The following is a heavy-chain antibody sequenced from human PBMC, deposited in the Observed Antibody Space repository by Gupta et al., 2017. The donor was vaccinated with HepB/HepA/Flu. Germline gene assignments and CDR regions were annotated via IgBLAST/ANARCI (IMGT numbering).Heavy chain of an antibody. V-gene: IGHV3-48*03. CDR3: ARVDHGPKWGGEQWDY. Sequence: EVPLVESGGGLVQPGGSLRLSCAASGFTFSSYALNWVRKAPGKGLEWVSYISSSGSTIYYADSVKGRFTISRDNAKNSLYLQMNSLRAEETAVYYCARVDHGPKWGGEQWDYWGQGTLVTVSS. CDR1: GFTFSSYA. CDR2: ISSSGSTI. J-gene: IGHJ4*02. D-gene: IGHD1/OR15-1a*01.